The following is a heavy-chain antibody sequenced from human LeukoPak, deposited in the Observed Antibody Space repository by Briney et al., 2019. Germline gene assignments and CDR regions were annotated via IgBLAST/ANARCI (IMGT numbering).Heavy chain of an antibody. CDR1: VGSISSYY. Sequence: SETLSLTCTVSVGSISSYYWSWTRQPPGKGLAWIGYIYYSGSTNYNPSLKSGVTISVDTSKNQFSLKLSSVTAAGTAGYYCARQTTGVVPYYYYGMDLWGQGTTVTVSS. CDR3: ARQTTGVVPYYYYGMDL. V-gene: IGHV4-59*08. CDR2: IYYSGST. J-gene: IGHJ6*02. D-gene: IGHD4-11*01.